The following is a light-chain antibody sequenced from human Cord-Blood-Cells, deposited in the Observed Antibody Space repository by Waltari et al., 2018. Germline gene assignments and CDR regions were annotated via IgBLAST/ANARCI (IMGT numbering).Light chain of an antibody. J-gene: IGKJ3*01. CDR3: QQYYSYPPIT. CDR2: AAS. CDR1: QGISSY. V-gene: IGKV1-8*01. Sequence: AIRMTQSPSSLSASTGARATITCRASQGISSYLAWYQQKPGKAPKLLIYAASTLQSGVPSRFSGSGSGTDFTLTISCLQSEDFATYYCQQYYSYPPITFGPGTKVDIK.